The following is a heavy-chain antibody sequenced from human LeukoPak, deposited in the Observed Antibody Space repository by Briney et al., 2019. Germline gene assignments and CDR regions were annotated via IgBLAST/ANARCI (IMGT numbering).Heavy chain of an antibody. Sequence: GGSLRLSCAASRFTFSSYAMSWVRQAPGKGLEWVSAISGSGGSTYYADSAKGRFTISRDNAKNSLYLQMNSLRAEDTAVYYCARGGVMITFGGVIAAIDYWGQGTLVTVSS. J-gene: IGHJ4*02. CDR2: ISGSGGST. D-gene: IGHD3-16*02. V-gene: IGHV3-23*01. CDR3: ARGGVMITFGGVIAAIDY. CDR1: RFTFSSYA.